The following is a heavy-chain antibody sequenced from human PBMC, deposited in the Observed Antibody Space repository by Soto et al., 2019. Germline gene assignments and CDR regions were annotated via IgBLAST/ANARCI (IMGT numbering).Heavy chain of an antibody. CDR1: GFTVSSNY. CDR3: ASGPYYGSGDNWFDP. Sequence: EVQLVESGGGLVQPGGSLRLSCAASGFTVSSNYMSWVRQAPGKGLEWVSVIYSGGSTYYADSVKGRFTISRHNSKNTLYLQMNSLIVEDTAVYYCASGPYYGSGDNWFDPWGQGTLVTVSS. CDR2: IYSGGST. J-gene: IGHJ5*02. D-gene: IGHD3-10*01. V-gene: IGHV3-53*04.